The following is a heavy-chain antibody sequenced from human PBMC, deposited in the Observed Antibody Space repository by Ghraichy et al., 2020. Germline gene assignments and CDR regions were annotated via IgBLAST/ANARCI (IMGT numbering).Heavy chain of an antibody. CDR1: GGSISSYY. D-gene: IGHD6-13*01. Sequence: SETLSLTCTVSGGSISSYYWSWIRQPPGKGLEWIGYINYSGSTNYNPSLKSRVTITVDTSKNQFSLKLSTVTAADTAVYYCARDRPSFHSSSCYLLNAFDIWGQGTMVTVSS. CDR3: ARDRPSFHSSSCYLLNAFDI. J-gene: IGHJ3*02. V-gene: IGHV4-59*01. CDR2: INYSGST.